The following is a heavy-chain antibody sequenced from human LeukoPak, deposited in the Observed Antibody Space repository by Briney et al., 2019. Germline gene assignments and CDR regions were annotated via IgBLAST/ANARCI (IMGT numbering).Heavy chain of an antibody. CDR3: TRGYSETSIYAFDI. J-gene: IGHJ3*02. D-gene: IGHD1-26*01. CDR2: ISSSSSYI. CDR1: GFTFSSYS. Sequence: GGSLRLSCAASGFTFSSYSMNWVRQAPGKGLEWVSSISSSSSYIYYADSVKGRFTISRDNAKNSLYLQMNSLKTEDTAIYYCTRGYSETSIYAFDIWGQGTMVTVSS. V-gene: IGHV3-21*04.